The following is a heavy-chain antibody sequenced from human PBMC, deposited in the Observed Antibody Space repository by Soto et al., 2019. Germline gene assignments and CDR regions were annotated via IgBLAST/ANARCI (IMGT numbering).Heavy chain of an antibody. V-gene: IGHV4-59*08. Sequence: QVQLQESGPGLVKPSETLSLTCTVSGGSISSYYWSWIRQPPGKGLEWIGYIYYSGSTNYNPSLKSRVTITVDTSKNQFSLKLSSVTAADTAVYYCARPKNVLRDCDWLHWGQGTLVTVSS. CDR1: GGSISSYY. CDR3: ARPKNVLRDCDWLH. J-gene: IGHJ4*02. CDR2: IYYSGST. D-gene: IGHD3-9*01.